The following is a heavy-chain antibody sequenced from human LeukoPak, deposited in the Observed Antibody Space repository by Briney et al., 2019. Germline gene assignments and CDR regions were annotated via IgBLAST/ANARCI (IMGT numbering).Heavy chain of an antibody. CDR1: GFTFSGSA. V-gene: IGHV3-73*01. CDR2: IRSKANSYAT. D-gene: IGHD2-8*01. Sequence: GGSLRLSCAASGFTFSGSAMHWVRQASGKGLEWVGRIRSKANSYATAYAASVKGRFTISRDDSKNTAYLQMNSLKTEDTAVYYCTSAPKYCTNGVCYESGYWGQGTLVTVSS. J-gene: IGHJ4*02. CDR3: TSAPKYCTNGVCYESGY.